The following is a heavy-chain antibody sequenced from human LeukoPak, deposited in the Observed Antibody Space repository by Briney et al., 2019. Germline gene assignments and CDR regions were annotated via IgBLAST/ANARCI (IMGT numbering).Heavy chain of an antibody. CDR1: GYSENFYG. CDR3: ARDWGVSARPGYMDV. Sequence: ASVKVSCKTSGYSENFYGITWVRQVAGQGLEWMGWISAQHGQTEYAPNSQDRVTMTTDTYTNTAYMELRSLRSDDTAVYYCARDWGVSARPGYMDVWGKGTTVTVSS. CDR2: ISAQHGQT. V-gene: IGHV1-18*01. D-gene: IGHD6-6*01. J-gene: IGHJ6*03.